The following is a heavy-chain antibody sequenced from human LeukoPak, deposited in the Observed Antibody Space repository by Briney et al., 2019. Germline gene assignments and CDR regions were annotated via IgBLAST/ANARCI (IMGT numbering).Heavy chain of an antibody. D-gene: IGHD6-13*01. V-gene: IGHV4-39*07. J-gene: IGHJ5*02. CDR1: GGSISSSRHY. Sequence: KSSETLSLTCNVSGGSISSSRHYWAWIRQSPGKGLEWIGSMFYSGSAFYNPSLEGRVTIFVDTSRNQVSLRLTSVTAADTAVYYCARDGGTAPDYHEPGYRYFDPWGQGTLVTVSS. CDR3: ARDGGTAPDYHEPGYRYFDP. CDR2: MFYSGSA.